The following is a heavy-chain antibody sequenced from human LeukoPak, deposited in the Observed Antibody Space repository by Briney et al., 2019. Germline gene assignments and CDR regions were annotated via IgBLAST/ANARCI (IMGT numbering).Heavy chain of an antibody. J-gene: IGHJ4*02. CDR3: ARFSTTWYTALDY. CDR1: GFTFISYS. CDR2: ISSSSSYI. D-gene: IGHD6-13*01. V-gene: IGHV3-21*01. Sequence: GGSLRLSCAASGFTFISYSMNWVRQAPGKGLEWVSSISSSSSYIYYADSVKGRFTISRDNAKNSLYLQMNSLRAEDTAVYYCARFSTTWYTALDYWGQGTVVTVSS.